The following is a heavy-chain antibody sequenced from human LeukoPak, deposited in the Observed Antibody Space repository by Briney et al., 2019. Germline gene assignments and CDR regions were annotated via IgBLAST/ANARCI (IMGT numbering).Heavy chain of an antibody. CDR1: GYTFTSYG. CDR3: ARDLGPVDIVATIGYYYYGMDV. V-gene: IGHV1-18*01. Sequence: ASVKVSCKASGYTFTSYGISWVRQAPGQGLEWMGWISAYNGNTNYAQKLQGRVTMTTDTSTSTAYMELRSLRSDDTAVYCCARDLGPVDIVATIGYYYYGMDVWGQGTTVTVSS. CDR2: ISAYNGNT. D-gene: IGHD5-12*01. J-gene: IGHJ6*02.